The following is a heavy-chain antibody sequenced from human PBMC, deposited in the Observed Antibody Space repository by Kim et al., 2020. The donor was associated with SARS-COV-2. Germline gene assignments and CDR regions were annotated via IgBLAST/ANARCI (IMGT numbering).Heavy chain of an antibody. Sequence: DGSAKYYMDSAQIRVTTSRDNAKNSLYLQMNRLRAEDTAVYYCLGRSAGDYWGQGTLVTVSS. D-gene: IGHD7-27*01. V-gene: IGHV3-7*01. CDR2: DGSAK. CDR3: LGRSAGDY. J-gene: IGHJ4*02.